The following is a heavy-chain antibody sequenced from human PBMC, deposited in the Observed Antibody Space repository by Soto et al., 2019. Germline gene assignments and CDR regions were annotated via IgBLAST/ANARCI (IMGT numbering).Heavy chain of an antibody. Sequence: GGSLRLSCAASGLTLSNYDIHWVRHVTGKGLEWVSAIDIAGDTHYADPVKGRFTISREGAKNSVYLQVNSLRVGDKSGYYCSRGSRWLQARYFDLWGRG. V-gene: IGHV3-13*01. D-gene: IGHD5-12*01. CDR3: SRGSRWLQARYFDL. CDR2: IDIAGDT. CDR1: GLTLSNYD. J-gene: IGHJ2*01.